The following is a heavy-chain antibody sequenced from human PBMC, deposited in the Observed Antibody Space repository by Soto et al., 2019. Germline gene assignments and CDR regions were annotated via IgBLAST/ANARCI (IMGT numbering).Heavy chain of an antibody. CDR3: ARDTGERFSSPPFDY. V-gene: IGHV3-48*02. D-gene: IGHD3-3*01. Sequence: QSGGSLRLSCAASGFTFSSYSMNWVRQAPGKGLEWVSYISSSSSTIYYADSVKGRFTISRDNAKNSLYLQMNSLRDEDTAVYYCARDTGERFSSPPFDYWGQGTLVTVSS. CDR1: GFTFSSYS. J-gene: IGHJ4*02. CDR2: ISSSSSTI.